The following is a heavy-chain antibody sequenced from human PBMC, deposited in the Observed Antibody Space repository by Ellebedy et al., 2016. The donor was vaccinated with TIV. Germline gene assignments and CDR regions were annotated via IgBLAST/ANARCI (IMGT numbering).Heavy chain of an antibody. CDR3: ARASNGMDV. CDR1: GFTFSSYW. V-gene: IGHV3-74*01. Sequence: GESLKISCAASGFTFSSYWMHWVRQAPGKGLVWVSRINSDGSSTSYADSVKGRFTISRDNAKNTLYLQMNSLRAEDTAVYYCARASNGMDVWGQGTTVTVSS. J-gene: IGHJ6*02. CDR2: INSDGSST.